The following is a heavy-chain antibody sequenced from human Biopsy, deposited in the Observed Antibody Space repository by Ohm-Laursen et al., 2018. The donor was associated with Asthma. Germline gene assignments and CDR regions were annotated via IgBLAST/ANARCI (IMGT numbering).Heavy chain of an antibody. CDR1: GGTFNTYV. V-gene: IGHV1-69*13. J-gene: IGHJ4*02. CDR2: INSAFGTT. CDR3: ARKAGSCISRTCYSLDF. Sequence: APSVKASCKFLGGTFNTYVIGWVGQAPGQGLEWMGGINSAFGTTTYPQKFQDRVTITADDSTSTVYMELSSLRSEDTAVYYCARKAGSCISRTCYSLDFWGQGTLVTVSS. D-gene: IGHD2-2*01.